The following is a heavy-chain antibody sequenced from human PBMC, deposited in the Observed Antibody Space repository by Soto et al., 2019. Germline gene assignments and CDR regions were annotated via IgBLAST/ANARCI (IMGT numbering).Heavy chain of an antibody. Sequence: GGSLRLSCAASGFTFSSYAMSWVRQAPGKGLEWVSAISGSGGSTYYADSVKGRFTISRDNSKNTLYLQMNSLRAEDTAVYYCAKPTSLWLLLPGHWFDPWGQGTLVTVSS. CDR3: AKPTSLWLLLPGHWFDP. CDR1: GFTFSSYA. J-gene: IGHJ5*02. CDR2: ISGSGGST. D-gene: IGHD3-22*01. V-gene: IGHV3-23*01.